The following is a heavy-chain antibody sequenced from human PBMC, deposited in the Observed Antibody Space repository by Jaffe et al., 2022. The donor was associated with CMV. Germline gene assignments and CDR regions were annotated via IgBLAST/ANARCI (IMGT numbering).Heavy chain of an antibody. CDR1: GGSFSGYY. CDR2: INHSGST. V-gene: IGHV4-34*01. D-gene: IGHD6-19*01. J-gene: IGHJ6*02. Sequence: QVQLQQWGAGLLKPSETLSLTCAVYGGSFSGYYWSWIRQPPGKGLEWIGEINHSGSTNYNPSLKSRVTISVDTSKNQFSLKLSSVTAADTAVYYCARGRQWLVPYYYYGMDVWGQGTTVTVSS. CDR3: ARGRQWLVPYYYYGMDV.